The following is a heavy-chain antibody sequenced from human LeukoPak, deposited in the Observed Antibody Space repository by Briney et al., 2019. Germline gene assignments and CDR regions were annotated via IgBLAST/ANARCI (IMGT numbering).Heavy chain of an antibody. V-gene: IGHV4-39*07. CDR1: GGSISSSSYY. Sequence: PSETLSLTCTVSGGSISSSSYYWGWIRQPPGKGLECIGSIYYSGSTYYNPSLKSRVTISVDTSKNQFSLKLSSVTAADTAVYYCARTTEAHSWRTRYYDYYMDVWGKGTTVTVSS. CDR3: ARTTEAHSWRTRYYDYYMDV. J-gene: IGHJ6*03. CDR2: IYYSGST. D-gene: IGHD6-13*01.